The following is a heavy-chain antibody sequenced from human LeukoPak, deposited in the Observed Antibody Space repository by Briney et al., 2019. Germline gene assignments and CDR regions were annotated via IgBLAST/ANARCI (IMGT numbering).Heavy chain of an antibody. CDR1: GGSFSGYY. CDR2: INHSGST. CDR3: ARLPGSSWLLDD. D-gene: IGHD6-13*01. J-gene: IGHJ4*02. Sequence: SETLSLTCADYGGSFSGYYWSWLRQPPGKGLEGIGKINHSGSTNYNPSLKSRVTISVDTSKNQFSLKLSSVTAADTAVYYCARLPGSSWLLDDWGKGTLVTVSS. V-gene: IGHV4-34*01.